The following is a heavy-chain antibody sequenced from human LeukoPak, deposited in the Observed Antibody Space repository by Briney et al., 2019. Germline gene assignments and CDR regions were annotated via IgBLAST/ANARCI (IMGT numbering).Heavy chain of an antibody. CDR2: MNPNSGNT. D-gene: IGHD6-19*01. CDR3: AREYSSGWNYYMDV. Sequence: ASVKVSCKASGGTFSSYAISWVRQATGQGLEWMGWMNPNSGNTGYAQKFQGRVTITRNTSISTAYMELSSLRSEDTAVYYCAREYSSGWNYYMDVWGKGTTVTVSS. J-gene: IGHJ6*03. V-gene: IGHV1-8*03. CDR1: GGTFSSYA.